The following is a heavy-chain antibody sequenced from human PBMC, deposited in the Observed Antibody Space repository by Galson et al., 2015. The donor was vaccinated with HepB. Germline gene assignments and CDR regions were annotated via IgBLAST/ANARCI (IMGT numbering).Heavy chain of an antibody. CDR1: GFTFSSYW. CDR2: IKQDGSEK. D-gene: IGHD3-10*01. J-gene: IGHJ4*02. Sequence: SLRLSCAASGFTFSSYWMSWVRQAPGKGLEWVANIKQDGSEKYYVDSVKGRFTISRDTAKNSLYLQMNSLRAEDTAVYYCARVGYLGGGLWFGALDYWGQGTLVTVSS. V-gene: IGHV3-7*01. CDR3: ARVGYLGGGLWFGALDY.